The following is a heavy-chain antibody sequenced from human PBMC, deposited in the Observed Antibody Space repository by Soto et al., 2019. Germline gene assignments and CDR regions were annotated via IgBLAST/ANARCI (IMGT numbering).Heavy chain of an antibody. CDR1: GFNFDDYA. CDR3: ARVVGALGHWFDP. J-gene: IGHJ5*02. V-gene: IGHV3-9*01. D-gene: IGHD1-26*01. Sequence: GGSLRLSCAASGFNFDDYAMHWVRQRPGKGLEWVSGINWNSGTTAYADSVKGRFTISRDNARKSVYLQMDSLRVEDTALYYCARVVGALGHWFDPWGQGTLVTVSS. CDR2: INWNSGTT.